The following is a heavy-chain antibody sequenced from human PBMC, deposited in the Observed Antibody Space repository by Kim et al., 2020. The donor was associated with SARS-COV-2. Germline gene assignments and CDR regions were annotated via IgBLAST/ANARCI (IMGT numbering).Heavy chain of an antibody. CDR3: ARVEQWLVPGSGWFDP. Sequence: SETLSLTCTVSGGSISSYYWSWIRQPPGKGLEWIGYIYYSGSTNYNPSLKSRVTISVDTSKNQFSLKLSSVTAADTAVYYCARVEQWLVPGSGWFDPWGQGTLVTVSS. J-gene: IGHJ5*02. V-gene: IGHV4-59*01. CDR1: GGSISSYY. CDR2: IYYSGST. D-gene: IGHD6-19*01.